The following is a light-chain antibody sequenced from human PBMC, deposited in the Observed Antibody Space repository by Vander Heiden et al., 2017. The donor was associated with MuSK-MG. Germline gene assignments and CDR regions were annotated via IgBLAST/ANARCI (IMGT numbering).Light chain of an antibody. Sequence: QSVLTQPASVSGSPGQSITISCTGTSRDIGGYNYVSWYQQHPGKAPKLLIFDVYSRASGVFDRCSGAKSGNTASLTISGRQAEDEATDHCSSFTNTSALGGFGGGTKLTVL. V-gene: IGLV2-14*03. CDR1: SRDIGGYNY. CDR3: SSFTNTSALGG. CDR2: DVY. J-gene: IGLJ2*01.